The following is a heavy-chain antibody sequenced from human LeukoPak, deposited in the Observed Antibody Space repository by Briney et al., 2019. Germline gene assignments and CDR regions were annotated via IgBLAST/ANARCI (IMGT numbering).Heavy chain of an antibody. J-gene: IGHJ4*02. CDR1: GGSINNGGYS. D-gene: IGHD6-13*01. V-gene: IGHV4-30-2*01. CDR2: IYHSEST. CDR3: ARGLYSSSWYLNY. Sequence: SQTLSLTCAVSGGSINNGGYSWSWIRQPPGKGLEWIGYIYHSESTYYNPSLKNRVTISIDRSKNQLSLNLSSVTAADTAVYYCARGLYSSSWYLNYWGQGTLVTVSS.